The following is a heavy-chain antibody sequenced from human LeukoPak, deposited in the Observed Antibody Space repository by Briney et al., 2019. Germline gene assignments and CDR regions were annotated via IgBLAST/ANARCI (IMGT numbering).Heavy chain of an antibody. CDR3: ARSTGSFFPFDY. Sequence: GASVKVSCKASGYSFTTHGISGVRQAPGEGLEWMGWISTYSAITNFAQNFQGRVTMTTDTSTSTAYMELRSLRSDDTAVYYCARSTGSFFPFDYWGQGTLVTVSS. V-gene: IGHV1-18*01. J-gene: IGHJ4*02. D-gene: IGHD1-26*01. CDR1: GYSFTTHG. CDR2: ISTYSAIT.